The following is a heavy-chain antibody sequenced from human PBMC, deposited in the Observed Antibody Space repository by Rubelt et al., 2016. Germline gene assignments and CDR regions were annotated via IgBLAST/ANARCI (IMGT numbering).Heavy chain of an antibody. CDR3: AKYSSGWVYFDY. CDR2: INHSGIT. J-gene: IGHJ4*02. V-gene: IGHV4-34*01. D-gene: IGHD6-19*01. CDR1: GGSFSGYY. Sequence: QVQLQQWGAGLLKPSETLSLTCAVYGGSFSGYYWSWIRQPPVKGLEWIGEINHSGITNYNPAFKSRVTIAVVTSKIQFSLKLSSVTAADTAVYYCAKYSSGWVYFDYWGQGTLVTVSS.